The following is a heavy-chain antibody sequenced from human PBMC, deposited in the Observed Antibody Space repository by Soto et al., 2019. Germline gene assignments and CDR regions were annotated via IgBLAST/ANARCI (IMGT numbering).Heavy chain of an antibody. J-gene: IGHJ5*02. CDR3: PRSAEESSSCSWFDP. Sequence: GPQVKVSCKTSGSTFTYGFLHWVRQAPGQALEWMGWITPFNGNTNYAKKFQDRVTITRDRSMSTAYMELCSLRFEDTAMYYRPRSAEESSSCSWFDPWGQGALVTVSS. CDR2: ITPFNGNT. CDR1: GSTFTYGF. V-gene: IGHV1-45*02. D-gene: IGHD6-13*01.